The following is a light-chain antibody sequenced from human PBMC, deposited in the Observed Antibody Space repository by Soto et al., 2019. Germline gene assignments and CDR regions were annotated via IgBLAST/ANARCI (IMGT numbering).Light chain of an antibody. J-gene: IGKJ2*01. Sequence: DIQMTQSPSTLSVSVGDGVTITCRASQNIGSWLAWYQQKPGEAPKLLISKATNLQSGVPSRFSGSGSGTDFSLTLSSLQPVDSATYFCQQYNDFQYSFGPGTKLDI. CDR3: QQYNDFQYS. CDR2: KAT. CDR1: QNIGSW. V-gene: IGKV1-5*03.